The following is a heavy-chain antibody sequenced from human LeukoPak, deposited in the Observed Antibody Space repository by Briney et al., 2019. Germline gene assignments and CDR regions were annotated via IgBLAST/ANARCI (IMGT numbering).Heavy chain of an antibody. V-gene: IGHV4-34*01. Sequence: PSETLSLTCAVYGGSFSGYYWSWIRQPPGKGLEWIGEINHSGSTNYNPSPKSRVTISVDTSKNQFSLKLSSVTAADTAVYYCARFRRGYCSSTSCPASWFDPWGQGTLVTVSS. J-gene: IGHJ5*02. CDR1: GGSFSGYY. CDR2: INHSGST. CDR3: ARFRRGYCSSTSCPASWFDP. D-gene: IGHD2-2*01.